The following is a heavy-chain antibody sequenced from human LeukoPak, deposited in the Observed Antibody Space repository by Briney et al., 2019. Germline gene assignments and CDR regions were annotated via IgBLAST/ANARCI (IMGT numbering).Heavy chain of an antibody. CDR1: GGSISSGGYY. CDR2: IYYSGST. D-gene: IGHD3-22*01. CDR3: AREARPTYYYDSSGYYLDY. Sequence: SETLSLTCTVSGGSISSGGYYWSWIRQHPGKGLEWIGYIYYSGSTYYNPSLKSRVTISVDTSKNQFSLKLSSATAADTAVYYCAREARPTYYYDSSGYYLDYWGQGTLVTVSS. J-gene: IGHJ4*02. V-gene: IGHV4-31*03.